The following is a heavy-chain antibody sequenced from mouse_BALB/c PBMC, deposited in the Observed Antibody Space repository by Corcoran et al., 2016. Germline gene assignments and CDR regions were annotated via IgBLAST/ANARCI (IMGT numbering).Heavy chain of an antibody. CDR1: GFNIKDTY. D-gene: IGHD4-1*01. Sequence: EVQLQKSGAELVKPGASVKLSCTASGFNIKDTYMHWVKQRPEQGLEWIVRIDPANGNTKYDPKFQGKATTTADTSSNTAYLQLSSLTSEDTAVYYCACFWDWYFDVWGSGTTVTVSS. CDR2: IDPANGNT. V-gene: IGHV14-3*02. J-gene: IGHJ1*01. CDR3: ACFWDWYFDV.